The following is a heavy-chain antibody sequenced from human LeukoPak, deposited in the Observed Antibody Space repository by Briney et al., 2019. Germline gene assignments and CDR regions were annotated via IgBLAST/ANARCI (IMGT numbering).Heavy chain of an antibody. CDR2: ISNSSSYI. D-gene: IGHD3-16*02. J-gene: IGHJ4*02. V-gene: IGHV3-21*01. CDR3: ARVETGRHYVWGSYRRGNYFDY. Sequence: AGGSLRLSCAASGFTFSSYSMTWVRQAPGKGLEWVSSISNSSSYIYYADSVKGRFTISRDNAKNSLYLQMNSLRAEDTAVYYCARVETGRHYVWGSYRRGNYFDYWGQGTLVTVSS. CDR1: GFTFSSYS.